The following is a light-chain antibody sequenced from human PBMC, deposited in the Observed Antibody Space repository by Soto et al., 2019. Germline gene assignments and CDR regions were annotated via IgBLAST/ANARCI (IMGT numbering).Light chain of an antibody. CDR2: SND. J-gene: IGLJ2*01. CDR3: AAWDDSLNGVV. Sequence: HSVLTQPPSASGTPGQRVTISCSGSSSNIGSNTVNWYQQLPGTAPKVLIYSNDQRPSGVPDRFSGSKSGTSASLAISGLQSEDEADYYCAAWDDSLNGVVFGGGTTLTVL. CDR1: SSNIGSNT. V-gene: IGLV1-44*01.